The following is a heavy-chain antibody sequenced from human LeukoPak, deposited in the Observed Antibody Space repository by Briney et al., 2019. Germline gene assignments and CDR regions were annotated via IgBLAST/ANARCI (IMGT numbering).Heavy chain of an antibody. J-gene: IGHJ4*02. CDR3: ARPPTDEAVG. D-gene: IGHD3-16*01. CDR2: ISSSSSYI. Sequence: GGSLRLSCAASGFTFSSSSMTWVRQAPGKGLEWVSSISSSSSYIYYADSVKGRFTISRDNAKNSLYLQMNSLRAEDTAVYYCARPPTDEAVGWGQGTLVTVSS. CDR1: GFTFSSSS. V-gene: IGHV3-21*01.